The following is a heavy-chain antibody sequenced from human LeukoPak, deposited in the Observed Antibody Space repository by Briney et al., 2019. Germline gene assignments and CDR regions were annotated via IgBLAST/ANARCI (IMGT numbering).Heavy chain of an antibody. V-gene: IGHV4-34*01. J-gene: IGHJ3*02. Sequence: KSSETLSLTCAVYGGSFSGYYWSWIRQPPGKGLEWIGEINHSGSTNYNPSLKSRVTISVDTSKNQFSLKLSSVTAADTAVYYCASRHRRYGDYVLAAFDIWGQGTMVTVSS. D-gene: IGHD4-17*01. CDR1: GGSFSGYY. CDR2: INHSGST. CDR3: ASRHRRYGDYVLAAFDI.